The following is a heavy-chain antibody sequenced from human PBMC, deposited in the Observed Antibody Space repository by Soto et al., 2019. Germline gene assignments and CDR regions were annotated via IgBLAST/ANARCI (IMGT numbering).Heavy chain of an antibody. CDR2: IMAYNNNP. V-gene: IGHV1-18*01. J-gene: IGHJ4*02. CDR1: GYTFSNYG. Sequence: ASVKVSCTASGYTFSNYGVNWVRQAPGQGLEWLGYIMAYNNNPRYVQKFVGRVTMTADTSTSTAFLELRSLTSDDTAVYYGARGGMGKSYWTLDSWGQGTQVTVSS. D-gene: IGHD1-26*01. CDR3: ARGGMGKSYWTLDS.